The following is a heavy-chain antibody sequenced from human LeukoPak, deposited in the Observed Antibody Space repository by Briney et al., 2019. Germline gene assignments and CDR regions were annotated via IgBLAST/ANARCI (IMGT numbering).Heavy chain of an antibody. D-gene: IGHD6-19*01. CDR3: ASEEGGWCF. Sequence: SETLSLTCAVYGGSFSGYYWSWIRQPPGKGLEWIGEINHSGSTNYNPSLKSRVTISVDTSKNQFSLKLSSVTAADTAVYYCASEEGGWCFWGQGTLVTVSS. J-gene: IGHJ4*02. V-gene: IGHV4-34*01. CDR1: GGSFSGYY. CDR2: INHSGST.